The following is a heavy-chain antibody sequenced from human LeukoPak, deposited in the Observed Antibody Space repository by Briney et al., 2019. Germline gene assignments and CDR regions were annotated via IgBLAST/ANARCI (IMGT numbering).Heavy chain of an antibody. Sequence: GGSLRLSCEASGFTLSSYAMHWVRQAPGKGLEWVAVISYDGSNKYYADSVKGRFTISRDNSKNTLYLQMNSLRAEDTAVYYCARDRVGAGDAFDIWGQGTMVTVSS. D-gene: IGHD1-26*01. CDR3: ARDRVGAGDAFDI. V-gene: IGHV3-30*04. CDR2: ISYDGSNK. CDR1: GFTLSSYA. J-gene: IGHJ3*02.